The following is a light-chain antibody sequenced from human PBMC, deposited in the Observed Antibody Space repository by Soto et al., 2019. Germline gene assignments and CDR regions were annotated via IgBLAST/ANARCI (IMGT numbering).Light chain of an antibody. J-gene: IGKJ2*01. CDR2: GAS. CDR1: QSVSNN. CDR3: QQYDNWPYT. Sequence: DIVMTQSPATLSVSPGERATLSCRASQSVSNNLAWYQQKPGQAPRLLMYGASTRATGFPARFSGSGSGTGFTLTINSLQSEDFAVYYCQQYDNWPYTFGQGTKLEIK. V-gene: IGKV3-15*01.